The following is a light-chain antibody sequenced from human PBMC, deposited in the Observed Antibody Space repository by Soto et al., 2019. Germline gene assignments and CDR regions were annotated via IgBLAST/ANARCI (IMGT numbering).Light chain of an antibody. CDR3: GTWDSSLSAGEV. CDR1: TSNIGNNF. Sequence: QSVLTQPPSVSAAPGQKVTISCSGSTSNIGNNFVSWYQQLPATAPKLLIYDNNQRPSGIPGRFSGSKSGTSATLDITGLQTGDEADYYCGTWDSSLSAGEVFGGGTKLTVL. CDR2: DNN. V-gene: IGLV1-51*01. J-gene: IGLJ2*01.